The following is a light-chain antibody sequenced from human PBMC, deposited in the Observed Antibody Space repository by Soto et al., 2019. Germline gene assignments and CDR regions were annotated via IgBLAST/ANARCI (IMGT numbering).Light chain of an antibody. J-gene: IGKJ1*01. Sequence: DIQMTQSPSTLSASVGDRVTITCRASQSITIWLAWYQQKPGKAPNLLIYKASILASGVPSRYSGSGSGTEFTLTINSLQPDDFATYYCQQYSSYSWTFGQGTKVEIK. V-gene: IGKV1-5*03. CDR2: KAS. CDR1: QSITIW. CDR3: QQYSSYSWT.